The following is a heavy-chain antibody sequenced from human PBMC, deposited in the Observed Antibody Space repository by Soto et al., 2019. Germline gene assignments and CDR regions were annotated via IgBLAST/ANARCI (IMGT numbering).Heavy chain of an antibody. CDR3: AAQYDSSGYPALDAFDI. V-gene: IGHV1-58*01. Sequence: SVTVSCKASGFTFTSSAVQWVRQARGQRLEWIGWIVVGSGNTNYAQKFQERVTITRDMSTSTAYMELSSLRSEDTAVYYCAAQYDSSGYPALDAFDIWGQGTMVTVSS. CDR1: GFTFTSSA. D-gene: IGHD3-22*01. J-gene: IGHJ3*02. CDR2: IVVGSGNT.